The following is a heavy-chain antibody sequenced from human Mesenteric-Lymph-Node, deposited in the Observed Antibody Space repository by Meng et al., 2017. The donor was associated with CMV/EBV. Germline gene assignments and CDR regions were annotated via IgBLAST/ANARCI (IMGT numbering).Heavy chain of an antibody. CDR3: AREIGSRADV. CDR2: IIPIFGTA. V-gene: IGHV1-69*05. Sequence: SVKVSCKASGGTFSSYAISWVRQAPGQGLEWMGGIIPIFGTANYAQKFQGRVTITTDESTSTAYMELSSLRSDDTAVYYCAREIGSRADVWGQGTTVTVSS. CDR1: GGTFSSYA. J-gene: IGHJ6*02. D-gene: IGHD2/OR15-2a*01.